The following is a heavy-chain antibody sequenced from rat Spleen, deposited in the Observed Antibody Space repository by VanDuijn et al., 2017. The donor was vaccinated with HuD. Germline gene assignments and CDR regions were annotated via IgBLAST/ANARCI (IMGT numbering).Heavy chain of an antibody. CDR2: ISTGGGDT. D-gene: IGHD1-10*01. J-gene: IGHJ2*01. CDR1: GFTYNDYA. V-gene: IGHV5S13*01. Sequence: EVQLVESGGGLVQPGRSLKLSCAASGFTYNDYAMAWVRQAPTKGLEWVASISTGGGDTYYRDSVKGRFTISRDNAKNTLHLQMDSLRSEDTATYYCAKDKGEYNNLFDYWGQGVMVTVSS. CDR3: AKDKGEYNNLFDY.